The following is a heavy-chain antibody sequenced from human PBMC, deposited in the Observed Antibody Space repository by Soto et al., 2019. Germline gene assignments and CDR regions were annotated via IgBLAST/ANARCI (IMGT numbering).Heavy chain of an antibody. CDR2: INHSGST. V-gene: IGHV4-34*01. J-gene: IGHJ4*02. CDR3: ARGWGRIFDY. Sequence: QVQLQQWGAGLLKPSETLSLTCAVYGGSFSGYYWSWIRQPPGKGLEWIGEINHSGSTNYNPPLTRXVXIPXDTSTNQFSLNLSSVTAADTAVYYCARGWGRIFDYWRQGTLVTLSS. D-gene: IGHD7-27*01. CDR1: GGSFSGYY.